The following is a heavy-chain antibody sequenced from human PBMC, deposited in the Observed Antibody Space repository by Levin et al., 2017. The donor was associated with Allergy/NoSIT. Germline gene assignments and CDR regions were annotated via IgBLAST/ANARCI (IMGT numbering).Heavy chain of an antibody. CDR3: ARDLRVARTSKLEPNKFPMDV. V-gene: IGHV3-23*01. CDR2: ISGSGSST. CDR1: EFTFRIYA. D-gene: IGHD1-1*01. Sequence: GESLKISCAASEFTFRIYAMSWVRQAPGKGLEWVSGISGSGSSTFYVDSVKGRFTISRDNSKNTLYLEMNSLRAEDTAVYYCARDLRVARTSKLEPNKFPMDVWGQGTTVTVSS. J-gene: IGHJ6*02.